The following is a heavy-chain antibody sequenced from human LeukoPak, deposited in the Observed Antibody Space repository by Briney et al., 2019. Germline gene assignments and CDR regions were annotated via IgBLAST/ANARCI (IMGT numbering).Heavy chain of an antibody. CDR2: IGRSDTYI. Sequence: GGSLRISCAASGFTFSDYRMTWVRQAPGKGLEWVSVIGRSDTYIYYADSVKGRFTISRDNAKNSLYLQMNSLRAEDTAVYYCARDKPSGSYAGFDYWGQGTLVTVSS. V-gene: IGHV3-21*01. CDR1: GFTFSDYR. D-gene: IGHD1-26*01. CDR3: ARDKPSGSYAGFDY. J-gene: IGHJ4*02.